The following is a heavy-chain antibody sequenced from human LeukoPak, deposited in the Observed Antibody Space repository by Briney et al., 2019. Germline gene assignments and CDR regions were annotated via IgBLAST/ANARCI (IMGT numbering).Heavy chain of an antibody. D-gene: IGHD3-22*01. CDR2: ISSTGASI. J-gene: IGHJ4*02. CDR3: ARSRDYYDITGYRTFAF. V-gene: IGHV3-21*01. Sequence: GGSLRLSCAASGFTFSSYTMNWVRQAPGKGLEWVSSISSTGASIYYGDPVKGRFTISRDNTKSTLFLQMNSLRAEDTAVYYCARSRDYYDITGYRTFAFWGQGTLVTVSS. CDR1: GFTFSSYT.